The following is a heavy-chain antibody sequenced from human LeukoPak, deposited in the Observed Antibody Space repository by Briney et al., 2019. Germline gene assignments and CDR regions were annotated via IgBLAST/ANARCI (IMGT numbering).Heavy chain of an antibody. D-gene: IGHD3-22*01. CDR1: GGSISSGSYY. CDR3: ASNYDSSGYYYPGAFDI. Sequence: ASETLSLTCTVSGGSISSGSYYWSWIRQPAGKGLEWIGRIYTSGSTNYNPSLKSRVTMSVDTSKNQFSLKLSSVTAADTAVYYCASNYDSSGYYYPGAFDIRGQGTMVTVSS. V-gene: IGHV4-61*02. J-gene: IGHJ3*02. CDR2: IYTSGST.